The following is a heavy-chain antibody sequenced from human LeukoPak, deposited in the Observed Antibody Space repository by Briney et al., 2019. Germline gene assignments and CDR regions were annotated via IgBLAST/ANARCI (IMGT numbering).Heavy chain of an antibody. CDR2: IFTSGST. CDR1: GGSISSGSYY. J-gene: IGHJ3*02. Sequence: SETLSLTCTVSGGSISSGSYYWNRIRQPAGEGLEWIGRIFTSGSTNYNPSLKSRVTISVDTSKNQFSLKLNSVTAADTAVYYCARITAAKQDAFDIWGQGTMVTVSS. CDR3: ARITAAKQDAFDI. D-gene: IGHD2-2*01. V-gene: IGHV4-61*02.